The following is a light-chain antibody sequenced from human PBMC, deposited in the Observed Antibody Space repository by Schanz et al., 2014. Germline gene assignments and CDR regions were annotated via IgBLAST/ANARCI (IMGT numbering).Light chain of an antibody. Sequence: DIYMTQSPFSLSASVGDRVTITCRASQSISSYLNWYQQKPGKAPKLLIYAASSLQSGVPSRFSGSGSGTDFTLTISSLQPEDFAAYYCQQSYSTPRTFGQGTKVEIK. V-gene: IGKV1-39*01. J-gene: IGKJ1*01. CDR1: QSISSY. CDR2: AAS. CDR3: QQSYSTPRT.